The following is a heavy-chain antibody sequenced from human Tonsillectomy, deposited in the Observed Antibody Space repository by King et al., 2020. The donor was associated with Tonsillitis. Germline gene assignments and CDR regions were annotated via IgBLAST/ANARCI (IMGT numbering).Heavy chain of an antibody. J-gene: IGHJ4*02. V-gene: IGHV3-15*01. CDR1: GFTFSNAW. D-gene: IGHD6-19*01. Sequence: VQLVESGGGLIKPGGSLRLSCAASGFTFSNAWMSWVRQAPGKGLEWVGRIKSKTDGGTTDYAAPVKGRFTISRDDSKNTVYLQMNSLKTEDTAVYYCTTSAPATGIAVAQGDYWGQGTLVTVFS. CDR3: TTSAPATGIAVAQGDY. CDR2: IKSKTDGGTT.